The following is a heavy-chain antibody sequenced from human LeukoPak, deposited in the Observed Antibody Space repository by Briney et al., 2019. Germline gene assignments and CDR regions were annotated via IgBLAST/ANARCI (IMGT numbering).Heavy chain of an antibody. Sequence: PGGSLRLSCAASGFTVSSNYMSWVRQAPGKGLEWVAFIRYDGSNKYYADSVKGRFTISRDNSKNTLYLQMSSLRAEDTAVYYCAKDLPNFIYWGQGTLVTVSS. J-gene: IGHJ4*02. CDR2: IRYDGSNK. CDR3: AKDLPNFIY. V-gene: IGHV3-30*02. CDR1: GFTVSSNY. D-gene: IGHD3-3*01.